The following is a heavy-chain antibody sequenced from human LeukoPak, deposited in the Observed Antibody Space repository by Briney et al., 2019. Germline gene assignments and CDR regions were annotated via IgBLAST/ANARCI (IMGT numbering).Heavy chain of an antibody. CDR2: KNPNSGRT. CDR3: ARGPVSTHGMDV. CDR1: EYTSTSYD. Sequence: GASVKVSCKASEYTSTSYDINWVRQATGQGLEWMGWKNPNSGRTGFAQKFQGRLTMTTNTSISTAYMELSSLTSEDTAVYYCARGPVSTHGMDVWGQGTTVTVSS. J-gene: IGHJ6*02. D-gene: IGHD2-2*01. V-gene: IGHV1-8*01.